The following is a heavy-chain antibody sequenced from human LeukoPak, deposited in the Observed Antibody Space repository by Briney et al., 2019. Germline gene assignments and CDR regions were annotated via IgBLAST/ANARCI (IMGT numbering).Heavy chain of an antibody. D-gene: IGHD3-10*02. J-gene: IGHJ5*02. CDR2: MNPNSGNT. CDR3: ARGLLFGELYYNWFDP. CDR1: GYTFTSYD. V-gene: IGHV1-8*01. Sequence: ASVKVSCKASGYTFTSYDINWVRQATGQGLEWMGWMNPNSGNTGYAQKFQGRVTMTRNTSISTAYMELSSLRSEDTAVYYCARGLLFGELYYNWFDPWGQGTLVTVSS.